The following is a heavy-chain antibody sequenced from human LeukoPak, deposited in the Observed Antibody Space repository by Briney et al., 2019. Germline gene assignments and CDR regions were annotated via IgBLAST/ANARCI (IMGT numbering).Heavy chain of an antibody. CDR3: ARVPPYYGDYDGGHAFDI. V-gene: IGHV4-30-4*01. Sequence: SQTLFLTCTVSGGSISSGDYYWSWIRQPPGKGLEWIGYIYYSGSTYYNPSLKSRVTISVDTSKNQFSLKLSSVTAADTAVYYCARVPPYYGDYDGGHAFDIWGQGTMVTVSS. CDR2: IYYSGST. CDR1: GGSISSGDYY. D-gene: IGHD4-17*01. J-gene: IGHJ3*02.